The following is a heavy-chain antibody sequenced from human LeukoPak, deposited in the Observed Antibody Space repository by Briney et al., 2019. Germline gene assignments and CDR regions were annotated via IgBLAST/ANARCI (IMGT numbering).Heavy chain of an antibody. CDR2: ISYDGSNK. CDR3: ASASSHRIAAGGDY. V-gene: IGHV3-30*04. Sequence: GGSLRLSCAASGFTFSSYAMHWVRQAPGKGLEWVAVISYDGSNKYYADSVKGRFTISRDNAKNTLYLQMSSLRAEDTAVYYCASASSHRIAAGGDYWGQGTLVTVSS. J-gene: IGHJ4*02. CDR1: GFTFSSYA. D-gene: IGHD6-13*01.